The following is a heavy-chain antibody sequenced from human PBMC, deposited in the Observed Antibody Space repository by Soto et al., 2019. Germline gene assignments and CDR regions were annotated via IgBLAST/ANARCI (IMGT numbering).Heavy chain of an antibody. Sequence: EVQLMESGGGLEQPGGSLRLSCAASGFTFNNFAMSWVRQAPGQGLEWVSAITGSGSNTNYADSVKGRFTISRDNSKNTLYLQMNSLRAEDTAVYYCEGIYYYYGMDVWGQGTTVTVSS. CDR3: EGIYYYYGMDV. J-gene: IGHJ6*02. CDR1: GFTFNNFA. D-gene: IGHD3-10*01. V-gene: IGHV3-23*01. CDR2: ITGSGSNT.